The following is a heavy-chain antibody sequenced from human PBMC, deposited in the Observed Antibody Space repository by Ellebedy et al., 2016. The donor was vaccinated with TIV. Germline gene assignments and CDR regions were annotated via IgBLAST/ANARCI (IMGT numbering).Heavy chain of an antibody. Sequence: GESLKISCAATGFIFHFYALTWVRQAPGKGLQWVSAISGSGDKTYYADSVKGRFTISRDNARNTLYLQMNSLRAEDTAVYYCARVGGVVPSALGYWGQGTLVTVSS. CDR3: ARVGGVVPSALGY. CDR1: GFIFHFYA. CDR2: ISGSGDKT. D-gene: IGHD2-2*01. J-gene: IGHJ4*02. V-gene: IGHV3-23*01.